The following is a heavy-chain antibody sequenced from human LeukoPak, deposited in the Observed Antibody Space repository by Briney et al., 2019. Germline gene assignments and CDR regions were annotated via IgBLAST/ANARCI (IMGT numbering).Heavy chain of an antibody. D-gene: IGHD5-18*01. CDR3: ARDWVLKVETKLSDVFNI. V-gene: IGHV3-30-3*01. CDR1: GFTFSSYA. Sequence: GGSLRLSCAASGFTFSSYAMHWVRQAPGKGLEWVAVISYDGSNKYYADSVKGRFTISRDNSKNTLYLQMNSLRAEDTAVYYCARDWVLKVETKLSDVFNIGGKG. CDR2: ISYDGSNK. J-gene: IGHJ6*03.